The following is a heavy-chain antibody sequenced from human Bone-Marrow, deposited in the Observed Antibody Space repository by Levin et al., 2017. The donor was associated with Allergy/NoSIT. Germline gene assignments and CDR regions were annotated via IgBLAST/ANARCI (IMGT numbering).Heavy chain of an antibody. V-gene: IGHV4-39*02. CDR3: ARESQGIAILGVVDY. CDR2: IYYSGTS. J-gene: IGHJ4*02. D-gene: IGHD3-3*01. Sequence: PSETLSLTCTVSGGSISSSSYYWGWIRQPPGKGLEWIGSIYYSGTSYSNSSLKSRVTLSVDTSKNQLSLTLSSVTAADTAVYYCARESQGIAILGVVDYWGQGILVTVSS. CDR1: GGSISSSSYY.